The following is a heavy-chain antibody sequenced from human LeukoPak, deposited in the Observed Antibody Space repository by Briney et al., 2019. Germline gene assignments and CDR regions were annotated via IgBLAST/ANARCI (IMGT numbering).Heavy chain of an antibody. Sequence: SETLSLTCAVYGGSSSGYYWSWIRQPPGKGLEWIGEINHSGSTNYNPSLKSRVTISVDTSKNQFSLKLSSVTAADTAVYYCARGSPYNGFDYWGQGTLVTVSS. CDR1: GGSSSGYY. D-gene: IGHD1-14*01. V-gene: IGHV4-34*01. J-gene: IGHJ4*02. CDR3: ARGSPYNGFDY. CDR2: INHSGST.